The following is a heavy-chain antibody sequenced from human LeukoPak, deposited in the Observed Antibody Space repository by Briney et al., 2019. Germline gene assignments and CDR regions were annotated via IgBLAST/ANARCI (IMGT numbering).Heavy chain of an antibody. D-gene: IGHD3-10*01. J-gene: IGHJ4*02. CDR3: AREGKLWFGESPRYFDY. CDR1: GGTFSSYA. CDR2: IIPIFGTA. Sequence: GASVKVSCKASGGTFSSYAISWVRQAPGQGLEWMGGIIPIFGTANYAQKFQGRVTITADESTSTAYMELSSLRSEDTAVYYCAREGKLWFGESPRYFDYWGQGTLVTVSS. V-gene: IGHV1-69*13.